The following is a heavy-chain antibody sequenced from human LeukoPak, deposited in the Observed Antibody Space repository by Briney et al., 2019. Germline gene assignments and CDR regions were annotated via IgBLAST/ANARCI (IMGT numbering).Heavy chain of an antibody. CDR2: IIPIFGTA. J-gene: IGHJ5*02. D-gene: IGHD3-3*01. CDR1: GGTFSSYA. CDR3: AREAITIFGVVRTQTTYGPHRFDP. Sequence: GASVKVSCKASGGTFSSYAISWVRPAPGQGLEWMGGIIPIFGTANYAQKFRGRVTVTRDMSTSTVYMELSSLRSEDTAVYYCAREAITIFGVVRTQTTYGPHRFDPWGQGTLVTVSS. V-gene: IGHV1-69*05.